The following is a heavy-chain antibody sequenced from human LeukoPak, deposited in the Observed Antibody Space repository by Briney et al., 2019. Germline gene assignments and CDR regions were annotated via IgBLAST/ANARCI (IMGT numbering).Heavy chain of an antibody. CDR1: GFTFNNAW. J-gene: IGHJ4*02. CDR2: IKSKTNDETT. CDR3: TAGTGYSDHDY. D-gene: IGHD5-12*01. Sequence: SGGSLRLSCAASGFTFNNAWMSWVRQAPGKGLEWVGRIKSKTNDETTDYAAPVKGRFTISRDDSKNTLYLQMNSLKTEDTAVYYCTAGTGYSDHDYWGQETLVTVSS. V-gene: IGHV3-15*01.